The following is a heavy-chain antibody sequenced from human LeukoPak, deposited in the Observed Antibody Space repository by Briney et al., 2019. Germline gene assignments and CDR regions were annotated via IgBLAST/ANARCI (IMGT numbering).Heavy chain of an antibody. D-gene: IGHD6-13*01. CDR1: GFTFSSYW. V-gene: IGHV3-7*01. CDR2: TKYDGSEK. J-gene: IGHJ4*02. CDR3: ARDIEAAGLFLDY. Sequence: GGSLRLPCAASGFTFSSYWMTWVRQAPGKGLEWVANTKYDGSEKDYMDSVKGRFTISRDNAKNSLYLQMNSLRAEDTAVYYCARDIEAAGLFLDYWGQGTLVTVSS.